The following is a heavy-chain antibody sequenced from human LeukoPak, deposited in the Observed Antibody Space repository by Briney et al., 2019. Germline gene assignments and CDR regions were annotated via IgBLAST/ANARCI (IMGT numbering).Heavy chain of an antibody. D-gene: IGHD2-2*01. J-gene: IGHJ5*02. CDR2: INPNSGGT. CDR3: ARAGIVVVRNWFDP. V-gene: IGHV1-2*02. CDR1: GYTFTGYY. Sequence: GASVKVSCKASGYTFTGYYMHWVRQAPGQGLESMGWINPNSGGTNYAQKFQGRVTMTRDTSISTAYMELSRLRSDDTAVYYCARAGIVVVRNWFDPWGQGTLVTVSS.